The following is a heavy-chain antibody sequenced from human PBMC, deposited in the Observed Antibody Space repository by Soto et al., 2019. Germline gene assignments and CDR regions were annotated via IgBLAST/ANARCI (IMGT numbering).Heavy chain of an antibody. CDR3: ARGHSDSYYYFDY. CDR2: IYYSGST. J-gene: IGHJ4*02. D-gene: IGHD3-22*01. V-gene: IGHV4-59*12. Sequence: SETLSLTYTVSGGSISSYYWSWIRQPPGKGLEWIGYIYYSGSTNYNPSLKSRVTISVDTSKNQFSLKLSSVTAEDTAVYYCARGHSDSYYYFDYWGQGALVTVSS. CDR1: GGSISSYY.